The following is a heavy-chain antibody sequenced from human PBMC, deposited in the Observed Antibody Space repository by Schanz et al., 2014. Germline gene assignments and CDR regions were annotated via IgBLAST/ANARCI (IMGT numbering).Heavy chain of an antibody. CDR3: ARDGGRDGYNLAFDV. Sequence: EVRLVESGGGLVKPGGSLRLSCVVSGFPLSNYRMNWVRQAPGKGLEWVSGISWNSGSIGYADSVKGRFTISRDNAKNSLYLQMNSLRAEDTAVYFCARDGGRDGYNLAFDVWGQGTLVTVSS. D-gene: IGHD5-12*01. CDR1: GFPLSNYR. V-gene: IGHV3-9*01. CDR2: ISWNSGSI. J-gene: IGHJ3*01.